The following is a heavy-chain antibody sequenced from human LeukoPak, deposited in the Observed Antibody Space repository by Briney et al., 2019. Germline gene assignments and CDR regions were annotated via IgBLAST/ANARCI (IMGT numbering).Heavy chain of an antibody. CDR2: ISGSGGST. Sequence: GGSLRLSCAASGFTFSSYAMSWVRQAPGKGLEWVSAISGSGGSTYYADSVKGRFTISRDNSKNTLYLQMNSLRAEDTAVYYCAKDGLGDYYDSSSYYQPYYFDYWGQGTLVTVSS. CDR3: AKDGLGDYYDSSSYYQPYYFDY. CDR1: GFTFSSYA. D-gene: IGHD3-22*01. V-gene: IGHV3-23*01. J-gene: IGHJ4*02.